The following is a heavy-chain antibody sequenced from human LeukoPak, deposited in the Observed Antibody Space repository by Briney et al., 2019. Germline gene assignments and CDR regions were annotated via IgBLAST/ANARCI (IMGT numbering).Heavy chain of an antibody. D-gene: IGHD6-13*01. CDR2: IYYSGST. Sequence: SETLSLTCTVSGGSISSYYWSWIRQPPGKGLEWIGYIYYSGSTNYNPSLKSRVTISVDTSKNQFSLKLSSVTAADTAVYYCATRYSSSRRYYYYYGMDVWGQGTTVTVSS. V-gene: IGHV4-59*12. CDR3: ATRYSSSRRYYYYYGMDV. CDR1: GGSISSYY. J-gene: IGHJ6*02.